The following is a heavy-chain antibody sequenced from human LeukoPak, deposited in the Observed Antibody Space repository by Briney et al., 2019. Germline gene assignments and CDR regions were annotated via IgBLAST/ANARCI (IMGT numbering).Heavy chain of an antibody. CDR3: GTDDTSPKHMDV. J-gene: IGHJ6*03. Sequence: ASVKVSCKASGFTFPMHNFTWVRQAPGQGLEWVGWISGGNTNYAQKFQGRLIMTTDSSTSTGYMELRSLRSDDTAVYYCGTDDTSPKHMDVWGRGTSVTDSS. V-gene: IGHV1-18*01. CDR1: GFTFPMHN. D-gene: IGHD1-1*01. CDR2: ISGGNT.